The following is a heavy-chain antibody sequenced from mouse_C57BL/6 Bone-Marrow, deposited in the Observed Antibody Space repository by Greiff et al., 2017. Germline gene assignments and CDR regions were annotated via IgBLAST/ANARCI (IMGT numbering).Heavy chain of an antibody. CDR2: IYPGSGST. Sequence: VQLQQPGAELVKPGASVTMSCKASGYTFTSYWITWVTQRPGQGLEWIGDIYPGSGSTNYNEKFKSKATLTVDTASSTAYMQLSSLTSEDSAVYYCARWDGYYYWGQGTTLTVSS. D-gene: IGHD2-3*01. CDR1: GYTFTSYW. J-gene: IGHJ2*01. CDR3: ARWDGYYY. V-gene: IGHV1-55*01.